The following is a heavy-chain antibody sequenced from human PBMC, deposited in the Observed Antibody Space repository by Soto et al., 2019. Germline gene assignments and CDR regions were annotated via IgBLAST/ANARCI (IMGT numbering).Heavy chain of an antibody. CDR3: ARGGTRGYSYGLVRWFDP. J-gene: IGHJ5*02. CDR1: GGSFSGYY. Sequence: QVQLQQWGAGLLKPSETLSLTCAVYGGSFSGYYWSWIRQPPGKGLEWIGEINHSGSTNYNPSLKRRVPISEDTSKNQFSLKLSSVTDADTAVYYCARGGTRGYSYGLVRWFDPWGQGTLVTVSS. CDR2: INHSGST. D-gene: IGHD5-18*01. V-gene: IGHV4-34*01.